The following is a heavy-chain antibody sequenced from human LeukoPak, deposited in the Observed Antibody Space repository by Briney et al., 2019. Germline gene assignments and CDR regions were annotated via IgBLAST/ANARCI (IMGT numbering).Heavy chain of an antibody. CDR3: ARTGIAARPTVWFDP. D-gene: IGHD6-6*01. CDR1: GFTFSSYW. CDR2: INSDGSST. V-gene: IGHV3-74*01. Sequence: GGSLRLSCAASGFTFSSYWMHWVRQAPGKGLVWVSHINSDGSSTNYADSVKGRFTISRDNAKNTLYLQMNSLRAEDTAVNYCARTGIAARPTVWFDPWGQGTLVTVSS. J-gene: IGHJ5*02.